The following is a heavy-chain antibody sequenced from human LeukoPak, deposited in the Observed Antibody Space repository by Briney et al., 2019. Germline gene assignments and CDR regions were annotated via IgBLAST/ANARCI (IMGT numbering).Heavy chain of an antibody. CDR3: ARSNYYGSPGGAFDI. J-gene: IGHJ3*02. CDR2: IIPILGIA. V-gene: IGHV1-69*04. CDR1: GGTFSSYA. Sequence: ASVKVSCKASGGTFSSYAISWVRQAPGQGLEWMGRIIPILGIANYAQKFQGRVTITADKSTSTAYMELSSLRSEDTAVYYCARSNYYGSPGGAFDIWGQGTMVTVSS. D-gene: IGHD3-10*01.